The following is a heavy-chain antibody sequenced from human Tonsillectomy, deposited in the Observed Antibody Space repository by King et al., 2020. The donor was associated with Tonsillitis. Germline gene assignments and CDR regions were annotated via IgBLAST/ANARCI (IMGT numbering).Heavy chain of an antibody. D-gene: IGHD6-6*01. Sequence: VQLVESGGNLVQPGGSLTLSCAHSGFTFTDCDMNWVRQAPGKGIEWVSVIISGGSTYYPDSVKGRLTISRDNSRNTLYLQMKSLRAEDTAVYYCATLITARLDYWGQGTLVTVSS. CDR3: ATLITARLDY. CDR1: GFTFTDCD. J-gene: IGHJ4*02. CDR2: IISGGST. V-gene: IGHV3-23*04.